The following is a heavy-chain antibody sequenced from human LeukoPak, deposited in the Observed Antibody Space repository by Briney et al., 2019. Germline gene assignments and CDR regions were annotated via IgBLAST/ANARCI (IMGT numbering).Heavy chain of an antibody. CDR3: AREHWDFDY. D-gene: IGHD7-27*01. V-gene: IGHV3-23*01. CDR1: GFTFSSYS. J-gene: IGHJ4*02. Sequence: GGSLRLSCAASGFTFSSYSMNWVRQAPGKGLEWVSEISGSGESTYYGDSVKGRFTISRDNSKNTLYLQMNSLRAGDMAVYYCAREHWDFDYWGQGTLVTVSS. CDR2: ISGSGEST.